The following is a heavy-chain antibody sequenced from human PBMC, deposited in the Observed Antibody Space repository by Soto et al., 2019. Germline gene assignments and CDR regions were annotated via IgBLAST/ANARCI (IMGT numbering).Heavy chain of an antibody. Sequence: GGSLRLSCAASGFTFSSYGMHWVRQAPGKGLEWVAVIWYDGSNKYYADSVKGRFTISRDNSKNTLYLQMNSLRAEDTAVYYCARARGIAARYYYYYDMDVWGKGTTVTVSS. CDR2: IWYDGSNK. CDR1: GFTFSSYG. CDR3: ARARGIAARYYYYYDMDV. J-gene: IGHJ6*03. D-gene: IGHD6-6*01. V-gene: IGHV3-33*01.